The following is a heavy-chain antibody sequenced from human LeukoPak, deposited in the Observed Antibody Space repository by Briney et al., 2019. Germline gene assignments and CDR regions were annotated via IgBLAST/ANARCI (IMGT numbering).Heavy chain of an antibody. D-gene: IGHD3-22*01. CDR1: GFTFTSYS. J-gene: IGHJ4*02. V-gene: IGHV3-23*01. CDR3: AKGDSSGYYYVSTPTNFDY. Sequence: GGSLRLSCAASGFTFTSYSMNWVRQAPGKGLEWVSTISGGGGSTYYADSVKGRFTISRDNSKNTLYLQVNSLRAEDTAVYYCAKGDSSGYYYVSTPTNFDYWGQGTLVTVSS. CDR2: ISGGGGST.